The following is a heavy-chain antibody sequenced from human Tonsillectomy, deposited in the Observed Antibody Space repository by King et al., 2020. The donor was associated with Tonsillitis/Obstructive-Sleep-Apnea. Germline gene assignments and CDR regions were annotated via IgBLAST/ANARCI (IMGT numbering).Heavy chain of an antibody. J-gene: IGHJ5*02. CDR3: ARALTLRDVWSGYLRGNWFDP. CDR2: IYYSGST. Sequence: QLQESGPGLVKPSETLSLTCTFSGGSISSYYWSWIRQPPGKGLEWIGYIYYSGSTNYNPSLKIRVTISVDTSKNHVSRQLSSVTAAETAVYYCARALTLRDVWSGYLRGNWFDPWGQGTLVTVSS. V-gene: IGHV4-59*01. D-gene: IGHD3-3*01. CDR1: GGSISSYY.